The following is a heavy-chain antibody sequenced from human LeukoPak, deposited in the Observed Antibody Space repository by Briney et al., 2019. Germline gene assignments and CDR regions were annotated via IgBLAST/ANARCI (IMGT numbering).Heavy chain of an antibody. CDR2: IYYSGST. J-gene: IGHJ5*02. V-gene: IGHV4-59*01. CDR3: ARFTPQGYGWGGYNRFDP. D-gene: IGHD3-16*01. CDR1: GGSISSYY. Sequence: PSETLSLTCTVSGGSISSYYWNWIRQPPGKGLEWIGYIYYSGSTNYNPSLKSRVTISLDTSKNQFSLNLTSVTAADTAVYYCARFTPQGYGWGGYNRFDPWGQGTLVTV.